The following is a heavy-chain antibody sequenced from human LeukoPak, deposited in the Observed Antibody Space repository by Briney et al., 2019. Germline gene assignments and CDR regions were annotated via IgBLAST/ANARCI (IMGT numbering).Heavy chain of an antibody. CDR1: GFTFSNAW. V-gene: IGHV3-15*01. D-gene: IGHD2-2*01. CDR3: TTAKGYCSSTSCSERDYYYYGMDV. CDR2: IKSKTDGGTT. J-gene: IGHJ6*04. Sequence: GGSLRLSCAASGFTFSNAWMSWVRQAPGKGLEWVGRIKSKTDGGTTDYAAPVKGRFTISRDDSKNTLYLQMNSLKTEDTAVYYCTTAKGYCSSTSCSERDYYYYGMDVWGKGTTVTDSS.